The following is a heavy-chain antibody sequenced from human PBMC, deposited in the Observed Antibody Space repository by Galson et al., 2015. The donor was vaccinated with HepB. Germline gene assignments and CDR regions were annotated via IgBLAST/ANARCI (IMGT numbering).Heavy chain of an antibody. Sequence: QSGAEVTKPGESLRISCKGSGYSFTSYWISWVRQMPGKGLEWMGRIDPSDSYTNYSPSFQGHVTISADKSMSTAYLQWSSLKASDTAMYYCARHSRSAYDFWSGYLPQGYYYYYYMDVWGKGTTVTVSS. V-gene: IGHV5-10-1*01. J-gene: IGHJ6*03. CDR1: GYSFTSYW. D-gene: IGHD3-3*01. CDR2: IDPSDSYT. CDR3: ARHSRSAYDFWSGYLPQGYYYYYYMDV.